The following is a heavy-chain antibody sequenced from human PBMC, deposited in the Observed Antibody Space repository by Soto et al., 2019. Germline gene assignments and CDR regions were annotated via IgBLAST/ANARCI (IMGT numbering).Heavy chain of an antibody. D-gene: IGHD3-22*01. Sequence: ASVKVSCKASGYTFTSCGISWVRQAPGQGLEWMGWISAYNGDTNYAQKLQGRVTMTTDTSTSTAYMELRSLRSDDTAVYYCAREASGLYFQHWGLGTLVTVSS. V-gene: IGHV1-18*01. CDR1: GYTFTSCG. CDR2: ISAYNGDT. J-gene: IGHJ1*01. CDR3: AREASGLYFQH.